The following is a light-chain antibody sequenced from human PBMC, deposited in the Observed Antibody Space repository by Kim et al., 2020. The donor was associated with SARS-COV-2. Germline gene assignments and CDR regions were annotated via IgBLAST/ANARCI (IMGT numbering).Light chain of an antibody. Sequence: DIQMTQSPSSLSASVGDRVTITCQASQSISSYLNWYQQKPGKAPKLLIYAASSLQSGVPSRFSGSGSGTDFTLTISSLQPEDFATYYCQQCYSTPFTFGQGTRLEIK. J-gene: IGKJ5*01. CDR3: QQCYSTPFT. V-gene: IGKV1-39*01. CDR1: QSISSY. CDR2: AAS.